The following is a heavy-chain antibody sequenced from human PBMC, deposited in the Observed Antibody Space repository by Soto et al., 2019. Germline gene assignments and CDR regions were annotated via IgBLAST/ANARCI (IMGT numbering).Heavy chain of an antibody. J-gene: IGHJ3*02. Sequence: PGGSLRLSCAASGFTFSSYAMSWVRQAPGKGLEWVSAISGSGGSTYYADSVKGRFTISRDNSKNTLYLQMNSLRAEDTAVYYCAKAPTSGSSGPDAFDIWGQGTMVTVS. CDR3: AKAPTSGSSGPDAFDI. CDR2: ISGSGGST. V-gene: IGHV3-23*01. CDR1: GFTFSSYA. D-gene: IGHD1-26*01.